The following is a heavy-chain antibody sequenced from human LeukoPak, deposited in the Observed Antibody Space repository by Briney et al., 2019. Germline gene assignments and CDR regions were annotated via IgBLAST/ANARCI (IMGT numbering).Heavy chain of an antibody. D-gene: IGHD3-22*01. CDR2: IKQDGSEK. CDR1: GFTFSSYW. CDR3: ARDRHYYDSSGEDFDY. J-gene: IGHJ4*02. Sequence: GGSLRLSCAASGFTFSSYWMGWVRQAPGKGLEWVANIKQDGSEKYYVDSVKGRFTISRDNAKNSLYLQMNSLRAEDTAVYYCARDRHYYDSSGEDFDYWGQGTLVTVSS. V-gene: IGHV3-7*03.